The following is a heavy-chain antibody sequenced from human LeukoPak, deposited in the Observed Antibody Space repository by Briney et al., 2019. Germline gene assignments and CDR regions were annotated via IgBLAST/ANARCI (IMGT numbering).Heavy chain of an antibody. CDR2: IIPILGTA. CDR3: ARDILEPQRYYYYYGMDV. J-gene: IGHJ6*02. Sequence: GASVKVSCKASGGTFSSCAISWVRQAPGQGLEWMGGIIPILGTANYAQKFQGRVTITADESTSTAYMELSSLRSEDTAVYYCARDILEPQRYYYYYGMDVWGQGTTVTVSS. D-gene: IGHD1-1*01. CDR1: GGTFSSCA. V-gene: IGHV1-69*13.